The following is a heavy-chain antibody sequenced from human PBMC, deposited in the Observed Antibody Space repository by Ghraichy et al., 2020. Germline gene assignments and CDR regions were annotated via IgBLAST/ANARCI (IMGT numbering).Heavy chain of an antibody. CDR1: GFTFSSYS. CDR2: ISSSSSYI. CDR3: ARDQGGVLRLYYYYGMDV. D-gene: IGHD4-17*01. Sequence: GGSLRLSCAASGFTFSSYSMNWVRQAPGKGLEWVSSISSSSSYIYYADSVKGRFTISRDNAKNSLYLQMNSLRAEDTAVYYCARDQGGVLRLYYYYGMDVWGQGTTVTVSS. J-gene: IGHJ6*02. V-gene: IGHV3-21*01.